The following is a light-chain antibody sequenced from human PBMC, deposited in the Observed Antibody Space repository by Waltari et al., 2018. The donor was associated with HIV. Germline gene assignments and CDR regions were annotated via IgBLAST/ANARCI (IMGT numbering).Light chain of an antibody. CDR3: HTWGTGIQV. Sequence: QLVLTQSPSASASLGASVKLTCTLSRGHPNDALAWHHQHPEKGPRDLMTLKRDGSHSKGDGIPDRFSGSSSGAERYLIISSLQSEDEADYYCHTWGTGIQVFGGGTKVTVL. J-gene: IGLJ3*02. CDR2: LKRDGSH. CDR1: RGHPNDA. V-gene: IGLV4-69*02.